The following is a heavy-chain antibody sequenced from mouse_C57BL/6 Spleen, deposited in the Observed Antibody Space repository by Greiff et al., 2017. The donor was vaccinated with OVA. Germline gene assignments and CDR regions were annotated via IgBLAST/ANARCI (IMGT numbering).Heavy chain of an antibody. Sequence: QVQLKQPGAELVRPGSSVKLSCKASGYTFTSYWMHWVKQRPIQGLEWIGNIDPSDSETHYNQKFKDKATLTVDKSSSTAYMQLSSLTSEDSAVYYCARRDYDRYYFDYWGQGTTLTVSS. J-gene: IGHJ2*01. V-gene: IGHV1-52*01. CDR3: ARRDYDRYYFDY. CDR2: IDPSDSET. D-gene: IGHD2-4*01. CDR1: GYTFTSYW.